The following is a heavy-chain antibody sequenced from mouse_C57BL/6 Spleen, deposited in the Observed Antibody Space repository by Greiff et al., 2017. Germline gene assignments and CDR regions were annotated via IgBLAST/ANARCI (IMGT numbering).Heavy chain of an antibody. Sequence: EVMLVESGGGLVQPGGSMKLSCVASGFTFSNYWMNWVRQSPEKGLEWVAQIRLKSDNYATHYAESVKGRLTISRDDSKSGVYLQMNNLRAEDTGIYYCTGYYVGAMDYWGQGTSVTVSS. CDR2: IRLKSDNYAT. CDR1: GFTFSNYW. D-gene: IGHD1-1*01. V-gene: IGHV6-3*01. CDR3: TGYYVGAMDY. J-gene: IGHJ4*01.